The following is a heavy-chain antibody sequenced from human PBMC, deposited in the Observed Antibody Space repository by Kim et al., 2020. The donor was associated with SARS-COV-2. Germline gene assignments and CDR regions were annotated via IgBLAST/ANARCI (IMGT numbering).Heavy chain of an antibody. CDR1: GGSFSGYY. CDR2: INHSGST. V-gene: IGHV4-34*01. Sequence: SETLSLTCAVYGGSFSGYYWSWIRQPPGKGLEWIGEINHSGSTNYNPSLKSRVTISVDTSKNQFSLKLSSVTAADTAVYYCARGVGPQLRNIVVVTADSRWFDPWGQGTLVTVSS. D-gene: IGHD2-21*02. CDR3: ARGVGPQLRNIVVVTADSRWFDP. J-gene: IGHJ5*02.